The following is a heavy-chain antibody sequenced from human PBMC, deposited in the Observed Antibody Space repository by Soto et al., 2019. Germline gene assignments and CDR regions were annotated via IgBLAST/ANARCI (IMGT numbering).Heavy chain of an antibody. CDR1: GFTVSSSA. CDR3: AKDGASGSYPPYYYFGMAV. J-gene: IGHJ6*04. D-gene: IGHD1-26*01. V-gene: IGHV3-23*01. Sequence: GGSLRLSCAASGFTVSSSAMGWVRQPPGKGLEWVSTISCSGGNAYYADSVKGRFSISRDNSKNTLRLQMNSLRADDTAVYYCAKDGASGSYPPYYYFGMAVWGKGTTVTAPQ. CDR2: ISCSGGNA.